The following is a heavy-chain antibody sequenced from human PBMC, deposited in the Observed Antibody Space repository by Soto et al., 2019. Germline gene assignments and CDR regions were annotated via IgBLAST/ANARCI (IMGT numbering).Heavy chain of an antibody. D-gene: IGHD2-2*01. CDR1: GGSISSSSYY. Sequence: NPSETLSLTCTVSGGSISSSSYYWGWIRQPPGKGLEWIGSIYYSGSTYYNPSLKSRVTISVDTSKNQFSLKLSSVTAADTAVYYCARRPANLDYYYYYMDVWGKGTTVTVSS. J-gene: IGHJ6*03. CDR2: IYYSGST. CDR3: ARRPANLDYYYYYMDV. V-gene: IGHV4-39*01.